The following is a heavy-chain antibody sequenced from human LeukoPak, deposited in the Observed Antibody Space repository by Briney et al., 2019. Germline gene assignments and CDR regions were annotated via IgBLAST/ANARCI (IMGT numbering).Heavy chain of an antibody. CDR1: GYTFTSYD. D-gene: IGHD1-14*01. J-gene: IGHJ6*02. V-gene: IGHV1-8*01. CDR2: MNPNSGNT. CDR3: ARGLGIMWYYYYGMDV. Sequence: ASVKVSCKASGYTFTSYDINWVRQATGQGLEWMGWMNPNSGNTGYAQKFQGRVTMTRNTSISTAYMELSSLRSEDTAVYYCARGLGIMWYYYYGMDVWGQGTTVTVSS.